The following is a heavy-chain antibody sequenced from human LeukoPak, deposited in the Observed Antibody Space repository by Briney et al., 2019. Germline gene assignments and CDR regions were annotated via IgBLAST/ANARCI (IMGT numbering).Heavy chain of an antibody. D-gene: IGHD3-22*01. CDR2: ISYDGSNK. J-gene: IGHJ4*02. CDR1: GFTFSTYS. V-gene: IGHV3-30*18. Sequence: PGGSLRLSCAASGFTFSTYSMNWVRQAPGKGLEWVAVISYDGSNKYYADSVKGRFTISRDNSKNTLYLQMNSLRAEDTAVYYCAKGGYYDSSGYPFDYWGQGTLVTVSS. CDR3: AKGGYYDSSGYPFDY.